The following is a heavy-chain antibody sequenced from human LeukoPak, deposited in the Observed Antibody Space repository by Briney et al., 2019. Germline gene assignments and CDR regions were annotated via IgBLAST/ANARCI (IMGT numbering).Heavy chain of an antibody. V-gene: IGHV3-33*01. CDR1: GFNFRGYV. Sequence: PGRSLRLPCAASGFNFRGYVTHCVRQAPAKGLECVTVIWSDGSKKDYADSVKGRFTISRDNSKNTVYLQMKNWTAEDTAVYYCARGPSYDSGSYVANWFDTWGQGTPVTVSS. CDR2: IWSDGSKK. J-gene: IGHJ5*02. CDR3: ARGPSYDSGSYVANWFDT. D-gene: IGHD3-10*01.